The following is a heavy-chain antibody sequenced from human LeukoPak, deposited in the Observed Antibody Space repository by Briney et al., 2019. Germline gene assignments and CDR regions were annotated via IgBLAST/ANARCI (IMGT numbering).Heavy chain of an antibody. CDR1: GPRFTSYW. CDR3: ARPGYNDYVGAFDI. V-gene: IGHV5-51*01. CDR2: IYPGDSDT. Sequence: GEPLQISCQASGPRFTSYWIGWVRPMRRKGLEWIGIIYPGDSDTKYSPPFRGQVIISADKSISTAYLQWSSLKASDTAMYFCARPGYNDYVGAFDIWGQGTMVTVSS. D-gene: IGHD3-16*01. J-gene: IGHJ3*02.